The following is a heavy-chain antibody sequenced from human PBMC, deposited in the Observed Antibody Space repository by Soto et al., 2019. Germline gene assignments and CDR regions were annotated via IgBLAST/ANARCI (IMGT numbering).Heavy chain of an antibody. CDR2: SKNKADRYTT. D-gene: IGHD3-10*01. Sequence: EVQLVESGGGLVQPGGSLRLSCAASGFTFSDHYMDWVRQAPGKGLEWVGRSKNKADRYTTEYAASVKGRFTISRDGSKTPLFLQMNSLKTADTAVYYCTVWGSGNDFGAAWGQGILVTVSS. CDR1: GFTFSDHY. J-gene: IGHJ4*02. CDR3: TVWGSGNDFGAA. V-gene: IGHV3-72*01.